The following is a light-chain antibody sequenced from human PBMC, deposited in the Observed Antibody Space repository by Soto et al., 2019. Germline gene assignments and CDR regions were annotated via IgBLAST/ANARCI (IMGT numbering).Light chain of an antibody. CDR1: QSVSSSY. Sequence: EIVLTQSPGTLSLSPGERATLSCRASQSVSSSYLAWYQQKPGQAPRLLIYGTSNMATGIPDRFSGSGSGTDFTLTISRLEPEDFAVYYCQQYCSSPRTFGQGTKVEIK. J-gene: IGKJ1*01. CDR3: QQYCSSPRT. V-gene: IGKV3-20*01. CDR2: GTS.